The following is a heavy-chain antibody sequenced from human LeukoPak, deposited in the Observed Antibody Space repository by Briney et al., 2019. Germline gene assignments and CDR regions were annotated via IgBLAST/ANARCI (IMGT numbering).Heavy chain of an antibody. D-gene: IGHD3-10*01. Sequence: ASVTVSCKASGYTFTGYYMHWVRQAPGQGLEWMGWINPNSGGTNYAQKFQGRVTVTRDMSTSTGYMELSSLRPEDTAVYYCAAGGYGSGTYRDVWGKGTTVTASS. CDR2: INPNSGGT. CDR1: GYTFTGYY. CDR3: AAGGYGSGTYRDV. V-gene: IGHV1-2*02. J-gene: IGHJ6*04.